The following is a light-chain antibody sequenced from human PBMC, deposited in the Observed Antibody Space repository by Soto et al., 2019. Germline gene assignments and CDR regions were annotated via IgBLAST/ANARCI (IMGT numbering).Light chain of an antibody. CDR3: SSYAGSNNFV. J-gene: IGLJ1*01. V-gene: IGLV2-8*01. CDR2: EVN. Sequence: QSALTQPPYASGTPGQSVTISCTGSSRDVGAYEHVAWYEQHPGKAPKLIIYEVNKRPSGVPNRFSGSKSGNTASLIVSGLQAEDEAYYYCSSYAGSNNFVFGTGTKLTVL. CDR1: SRDVGAYEH.